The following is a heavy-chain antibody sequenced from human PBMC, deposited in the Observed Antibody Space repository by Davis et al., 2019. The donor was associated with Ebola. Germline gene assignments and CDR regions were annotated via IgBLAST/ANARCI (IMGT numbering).Heavy chain of an antibody. V-gene: IGHV3-23*01. CDR1: GFIFSKWG. CDR3: ARDVGDAPGRLDYGENFDY. D-gene: IGHD4-17*01. J-gene: IGHJ4*02. Sequence: GASLKISCAASGFIFSKWGMTWVRQASGKGLECVAAISMGGSTADYADSVKGRFTISRDNSKSTLYLQMDSLRAEDTAVYYCARDVGDAPGRLDYGENFDYWGQGTLVTVSS. CDR2: ISMGGSTA.